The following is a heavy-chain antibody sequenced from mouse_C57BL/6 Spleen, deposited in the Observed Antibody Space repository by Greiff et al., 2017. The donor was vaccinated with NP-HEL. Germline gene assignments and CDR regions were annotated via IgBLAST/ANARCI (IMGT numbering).Heavy chain of an antibody. D-gene: IGHD1-1*01. V-gene: IGHV5-16*01. CDR3: ARSDGYYGSSYGYFDV. J-gene: IGHJ1*03. Sequence: EVKVVESEGGLVQPGSSMKLSCTASGFTFSDYYMAWVRQVPEKGLEWVANINYDGSSTYYLDSLKSRFIISRDNAKNILYLQMSSLKSEDTATYYCARSDGYYGSSYGYFDVWGTGTTVTVSS. CDR1: GFTFSDYY. CDR2: INYDGSST.